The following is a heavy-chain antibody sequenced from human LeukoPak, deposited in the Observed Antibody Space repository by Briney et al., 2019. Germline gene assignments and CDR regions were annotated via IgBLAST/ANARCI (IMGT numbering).Heavy chain of an antibody. CDR1: GYTFTGYY. V-gene: IGHV1-2*02. D-gene: IGHD6-19*01. J-gene: IGHJ2*01. CDR2: INPNSGGT. Sequence: GASVKVSCKASGYTFTGYYMHWVRQAPGQGLEWMGWINPNSGGTNYSQKFQGRVTKTRDTSISTAYMELRRLRSDDTAVYYCAREGLDSSGRYFDLWGRGTLVTVSS. CDR3: AREGLDSSGRYFDL.